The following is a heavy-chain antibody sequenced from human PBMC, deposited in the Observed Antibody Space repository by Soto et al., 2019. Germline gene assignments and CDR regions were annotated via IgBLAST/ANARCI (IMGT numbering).Heavy chain of an antibody. J-gene: IGHJ4*02. V-gene: IGHV4-30-2*01. Sequence: QLQLQESGSGLVKPSQTLSLTCAVSGGSINTATHSWSWIRQPPGKGLEWIGYIYHSGSTYYNPSVKSRATISIEKSNNQSSLRLGSVTAADPAVYYWARGGGVTTTGDDYWGQGILVTVSS. CDR3: ARGGGVTTTGDDY. D-gene: IGHD4-4*01. CDR1: GGSINTATHS. CDR2: IYHSGST.